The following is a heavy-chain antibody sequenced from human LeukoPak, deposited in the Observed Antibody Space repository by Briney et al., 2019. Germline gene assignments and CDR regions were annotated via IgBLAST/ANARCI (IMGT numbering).Heavy chain of an antibody. J-gene: IGHJ4*02. CDR1: GFTFSSYS. CDR3: ARATYGSGSYYPY. D-gene: IGHD3-10*01. Sequence: TGGSLRLSCAASGFTFSSYSMNWVRQAPGKELEWVSSISSSSSYIYYADSVKGRFTISRDNAKNSLYLQMNSLRAEDTAVYYCARATYGSGSYYPYWGQGTLVTVSS. V-gene: IGHV3-21*01. CDR2: ISSSSSYI.